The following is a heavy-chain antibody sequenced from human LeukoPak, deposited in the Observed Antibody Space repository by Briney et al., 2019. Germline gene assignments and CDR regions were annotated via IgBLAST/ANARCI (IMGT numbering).Heavy chain of an antibody. CDR1: GGSISSYY. CDR3: AKGGSWFDY. CDR2: IYYSGST. V-gene: IGHV4-59*01. J-gene: IGHJ4*02. Sequence: SETLSLTCTVSGGSISSYYWSWIRQPPGKGLEWIGYIYYSGSTNYNPSLKSRVTISVDTSKNQFSLKLSSVTAADTAVYYCAKGGSWFDYWGQGTLVTVSS. D-gene: IGHD2-15*01.